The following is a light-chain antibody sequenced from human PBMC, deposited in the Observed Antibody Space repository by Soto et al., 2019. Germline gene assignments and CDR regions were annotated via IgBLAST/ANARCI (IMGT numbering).Light chain of an antibody. CDR1: QSLRRNY. CDR3: QRYGSSLT. Sequence: EVVLTQSPGTLSLSPGERATLSCRASQSLRRNYIAWYQQRPGRAPRLQIYGAYSRATGIPDRFSGSGSGTDFSLTISRLEPEDFAIYHCQRYGSSLTFGGATKVESK. J-gene: IGKJ4*01. CDR2: GAY. V-gene: IGKV3-20*01.